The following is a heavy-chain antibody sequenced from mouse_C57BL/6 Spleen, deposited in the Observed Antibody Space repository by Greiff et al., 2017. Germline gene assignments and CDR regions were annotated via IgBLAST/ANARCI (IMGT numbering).Heavy chain of an antibody. J-gene: IGHJ3*01. Sequence: EVKLMESGGGLVKPGGSLKLSCAASGFTFSSYAMSWVRQTPEKRLEWVATISDGGSYTYYPDNVKGRFTISRDNAKNNLYLQMSHLKSEDTAMYYCARIGNYDSGFAYWGQGTLVTVSA. CDR3: ARIGNYDSGFAY. D-gene: IGHD2-4*01. CDR1: GFTFSSYA. CDR2: ISDGGSYT. V-gene: IGHV5-4*03.